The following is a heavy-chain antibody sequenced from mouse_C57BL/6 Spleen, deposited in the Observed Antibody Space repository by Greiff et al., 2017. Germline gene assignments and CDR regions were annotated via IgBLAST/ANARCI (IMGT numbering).Heavy chain of an antibody. V-gene: IGHV5-17*01. CDR3: ARPPYDYYAMDY. D-gene: IGHD6-5*01. Sequence: EVMLVESGGGLVKPGGSLKLSCAASGFTFSDYGMHWVRQAPEKGLEWVAYISSGSSTIYYADTVKGRFTISRDNAKNTLFLQMTSLRSEDTAMYYCARPPYDYYAMDYWGQGTSVTVSS. CDR2: ISSGSSTI. J-gene: IGHJ4*01. CDR1: GFTFSDYG.